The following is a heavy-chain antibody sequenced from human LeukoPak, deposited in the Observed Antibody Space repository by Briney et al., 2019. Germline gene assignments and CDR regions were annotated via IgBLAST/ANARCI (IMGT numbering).Heavy chain of an antibody. CDR1: GYTFTGYF. CDR2: INPNNGDT. J-gene: IGHJ5*02. D-gene: IGHD3-10*01. V-gene: IGHV1-2*02. CDR3: ARDLYGSGSSNWFDP. Sequence: ASVKVYCKASGYTFTGYFMHWVRQAPGQGLEWMGWINPNNGDTNYAQTFQGRVTMTRDTSISTAYMELSNLRSDDTAMFYCARDLYGSGSSNWFDPWGQGTLVTVSS.